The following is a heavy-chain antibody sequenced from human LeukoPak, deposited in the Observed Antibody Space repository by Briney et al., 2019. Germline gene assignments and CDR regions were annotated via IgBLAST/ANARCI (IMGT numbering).Heavy chain of an antibody. D-gene: IGHD6-13*01. CDR1: GFTVITND. V-gene: IGHV3-53*01. J-gene: IGHJ4*02. CDR3: AKGITVAAAGNFDY. Sequence: PGGSLRLSCAASGFTVITNDMTWVRQAPGKGLEWVSVLYSDGNTKYADSVQGRFTISRDNSKNTLYLEMNSLSPDDTAVYYCAKGITVAAAGNFDYWGQGTLVTVSS. CDR2: LYSDGNT.